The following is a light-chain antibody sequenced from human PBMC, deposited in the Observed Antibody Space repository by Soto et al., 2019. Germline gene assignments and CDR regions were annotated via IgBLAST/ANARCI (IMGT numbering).Light chain of an antibody. Sequence: EIVLTQSPGTLSLSPGERATLSCRASQTVSSSYLAWYQQKPGQAPRLLMYGASSRATGIPDRFSGSGAGTDFTLTISRLEPEDFAVYYCQQYDSSPPTFGGGTKVEIK. CDR1: QTVSSSY. CDR2: GAS. V-gene: IGKV3-20*01. CDR3: QQYDSSPPT. J-gene: IGKJ4*01.